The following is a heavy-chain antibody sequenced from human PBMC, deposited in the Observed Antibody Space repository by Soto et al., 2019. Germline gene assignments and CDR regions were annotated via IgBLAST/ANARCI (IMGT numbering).Heavy chain of an antibody. J-gene: IGHJ6*02. Sequence: QVQLQQWGAGLLKPSETLSLTCAVYGGSFNDYYWSWIRQPPGKGLEWIGEINHSGSTNYNPSLKSLVTMSVDTSKNQFSLRLSSVAAADTAVYYCAGGRDTIFGVVSYFYYGMDAWGHGTTVSVSS. CDR1: GGSFNDYY. CDR2: INHSGST. CDR3: AGGRDTIFGVVSYFYYGMDA. D-gene: IGHD3-3*01. V-gene: IGHV4-34*01.